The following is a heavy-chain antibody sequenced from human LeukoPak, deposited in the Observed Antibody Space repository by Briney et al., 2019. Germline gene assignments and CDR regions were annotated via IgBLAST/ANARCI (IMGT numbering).Heavy chain of an antibody. CDR1: GGTFSSYA. CDR2: IIPIFGTA. J-gene: IGHJ4*02. Sequence: SVKVSCKASGGTFSSYAISWVRQAPGQGLEWMGGIIPIFGTANYAQKFQGRVTITTDESTSTAYMELSRLRSEDTAVYYCARGPRDIVATEPFDYWGQGTLVTVSS. V-gene: IGHV1-69*05. D-gene: IGHD5-12*01. CDR3: ARGPRDIVATEPFDY.